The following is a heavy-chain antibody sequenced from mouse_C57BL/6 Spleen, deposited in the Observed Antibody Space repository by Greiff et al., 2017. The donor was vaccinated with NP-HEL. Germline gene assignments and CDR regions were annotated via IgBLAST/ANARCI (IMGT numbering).Heavy chain of an antibody. CDR2: ISSGSSTI. CDR1: GFTFSDYG. Sequence: VKLMESGGGLVKPGGSLKLSCAASGFTFSDYGMHWVRQAPEKGLEWVAYISSGSSTIYYADTVKGRFTISRDNAKNTLFLQMTSLRSEDTAMYYCARNSNFPMDYWGQGTSVTVSS. D-gene: IGHD2-5*01. CDR3: ARNSNFPMDY. V-gene: IGHV5-17*01. J-gene: IGHJ4*01.